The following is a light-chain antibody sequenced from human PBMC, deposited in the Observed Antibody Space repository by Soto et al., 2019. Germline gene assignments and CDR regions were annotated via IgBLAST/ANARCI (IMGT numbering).Light chain of an antibody. Sequence: DIQMTQSPSSLSASVGDRVTITCRARQSINNFLNWYQHKTAKAPELLGYAANNLQSGAPSRFSASGSGTDFTLTISSLQPEDFATYYCQKSYSKPYTFGQGTKLEI. V-gene: IGKV1-39*01. CDR3: QKSYSKPYT. CDR1: QSINNF. CDR2: AAN. J-gene: IGKJ2*01.